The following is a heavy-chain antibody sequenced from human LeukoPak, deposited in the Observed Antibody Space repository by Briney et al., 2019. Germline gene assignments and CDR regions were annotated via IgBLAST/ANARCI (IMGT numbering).Heavy chain of an antibody. J-gene: IGHJ4*02. Sequence: GGSLRLSCAASGFTFSNAWMSWVRQAPGKGLEWVGRIKSKTDGGTTDYAAPVKGRFTISRDDSKNTLYLQMNSLKTEDTAVYYCAKGGTSEVFDYWGQGTLVTVSS. CDR3: AKGGTSEVFDY. V-gene: IGHV3-15*01. CDR1: GFTFSNAW. CDR2: IKSKTDGGTT. D-gene: IGHD1-26*01.